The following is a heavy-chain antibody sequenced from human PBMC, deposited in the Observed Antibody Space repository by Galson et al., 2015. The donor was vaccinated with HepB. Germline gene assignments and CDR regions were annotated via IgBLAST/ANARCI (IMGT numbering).Heavy chain of an antibody. V-gene: IGHV1-8*01. D-gene: IGHD2-2*01. CDR2: MNPNSGNT. CDR1: GYTFTSYD. Sequence: SVKVSCKASGYTFTSYDINWVRQATGQGLEWMGWMNPNSGNTGYAQKFQGRVTMTRNTSISTAYMELSSLRSEDTAVYYCARALEGGYCSSTSCYVGVWVFDYWGQGTLVTVSS. J-gene: IGHJ4*02. CDR3: ARALEGGYCSSTSCYVGVWVFDY.